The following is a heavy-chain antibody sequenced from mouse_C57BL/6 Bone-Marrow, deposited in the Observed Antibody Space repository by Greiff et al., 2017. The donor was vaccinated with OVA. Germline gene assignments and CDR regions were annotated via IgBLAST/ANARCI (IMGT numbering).Heavy chain of an antibody. J-gene: IGHJ4*01. D-gene: IGHD2-5*01. Sequence: VQLKESGAELVRPGASVKLSCTASGFNIKDDYMHWVKQRPEQGLEWIGWIDPENGDTEYASKFQGKATITADTSSNTAYLQLSSLTSEDTAVYYGTTSAYYSSYGYAMDYWGQGTSVTVSS. CDR1: GFNIKDDY. CDR3: TTSAYYSSYGYAMDY. CDR2: IDPENGDT. V-gene: IGHV14-4*01.